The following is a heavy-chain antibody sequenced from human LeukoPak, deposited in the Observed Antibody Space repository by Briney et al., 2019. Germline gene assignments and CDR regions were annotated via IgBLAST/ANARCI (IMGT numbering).Heavy chain of an antibody. CDR1: GGSISSYY. J-gene: IGHJ4*02. Sequence: SETLSLNCTVSGGSISSYYWSWIRQPPGKGLEWIGYIYYSGSTNYNPSLKSRVTISVDTSKNQFSLKLSSVTAADTAVYCCASGPVSYSSGWYFNYWGQGTLVTVSS. V-gene: IGHV4-59*01. CDR2: IYYSGST. D-gene: IGHD6-19*01. CDR3: ASGPVSYSSGWYFNY.